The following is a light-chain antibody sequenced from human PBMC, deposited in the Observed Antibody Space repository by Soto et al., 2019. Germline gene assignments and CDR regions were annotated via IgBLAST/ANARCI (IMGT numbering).Light chain of an antibody. V-gene: IGLV1-47*02. J-gene: IGLJ1*01. CDR2: DND. CDR1: SSNIGSNF. Sequence: QSVLTQPPSASGPPGQRVTISCSGGSSNIGSNFVYWYQQLPGTAPKLLIYDNDQRPSGVPDRISGSKSGTSASLAISGLRSEDEADYYCAAWDNNLSGRNVFGTGTKLTVL. CDR3: AAWDNNLSGRNV.